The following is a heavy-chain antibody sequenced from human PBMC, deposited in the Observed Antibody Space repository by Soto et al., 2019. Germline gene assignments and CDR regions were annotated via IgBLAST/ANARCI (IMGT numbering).Heavy chain of an antibody. V-gene: IGHV1-18*01. CDR1: GYTFTSYG. D-gene: IGHD3-22*01. Sequence: QVQLVQSGAEVKKPGASVKVSCKASGYTFTSYGISWVRQAPGQGLEWMGWISAYNGNTNYAQKLQGRVTMTTDTSTSTAYMELRSLRSDDTAVYYCAKTYYYDSSGYYRGAFDPWGQGTLVTVSS. J-gene: IGHJ5*02. CDR2: ISAYNGNT. CDR3: AKTYYYDSSGYYRGAFDP.